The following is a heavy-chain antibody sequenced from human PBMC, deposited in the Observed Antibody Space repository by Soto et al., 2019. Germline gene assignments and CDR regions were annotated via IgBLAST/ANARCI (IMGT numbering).Heavy chain of an antibody. CDR1: GFTFSSYG. J-gene: IGHJ6*02. Sequence: GSLRLSFAAPGFTFSSYGMHWVRQAPGKGLEWVAVISYDGSNKYYADSVKGRFTISRDNSKNTLYLQMNSMRAEDTALYYCQKDLGAIDDGMDVWGQGTTVTVSS. D-gene: IGHD3-22*01. CDR3: QKDLGAIDDGMDV. V-gene: IGHV3-30*18. CDR2: ISYDGSNK.